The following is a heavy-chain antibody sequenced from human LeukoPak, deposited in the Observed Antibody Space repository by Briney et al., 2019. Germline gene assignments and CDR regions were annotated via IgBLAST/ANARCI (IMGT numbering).Heavy chain of an antibody. CDR3: ARESWVYYYDSSGYYLNWFDP. Sequence: GASVKVSCKASGGTFSSYAISWVRQAPGQGLEWMGGIIPIFGTANYAQKFQGRVTITTDESTSTAYMELSSLRSEDTAVYYCARESWVYYYDSSGYYLNWFDPWGQGTLVTVSS. CDR2: IIPIFGTA. CDR1: GGTFSSYA. J-gene: IGHJ5*02. D-gene: IGHD3-22*01. V-gene: IGHV1-69*05.